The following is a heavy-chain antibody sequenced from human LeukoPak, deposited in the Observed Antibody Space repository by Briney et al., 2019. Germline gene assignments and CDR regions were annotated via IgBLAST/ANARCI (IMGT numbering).Heavy chain of an antibody. V-gene: IGHV4-39*01. J-gene: IGHJ4*02. CDR2: IFYSGDT. D-gene: IGHD5-18*01. CDR3: GGHGGNSYGFLFFDY. CDR1: GGSISSNAYY. Sequence: SETLSLTCTVSGGSISSNAYYWGWIRQPPGKGLEWIGSIFYSGDTFYEPSLKGRVTISADASKNQLSLKMNFETAADTAIYYCGGHGGNSYGFLFFDYWGQGTLVSVSS.